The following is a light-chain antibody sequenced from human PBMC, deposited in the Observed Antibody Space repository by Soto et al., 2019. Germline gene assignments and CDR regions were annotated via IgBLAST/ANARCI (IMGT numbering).Light chain of an antibody. V-gene: IGLV2-11*01. CDR3: CSYVGRNTLYV. J-gene: IGLJ1*01. CDR1: SSDIGDYDY. CDR2: YVT. Sequence: QSALTQPRSVSGSPGQSGTISCSGSSSDIGDYDYVSWYQQHPGKAPTLLIYYVTKRPSGVPDRFSGSKSGDTGSLTISGLQAGDEGNYYCCSYVGRNTLYVFGTGTKVTVL.